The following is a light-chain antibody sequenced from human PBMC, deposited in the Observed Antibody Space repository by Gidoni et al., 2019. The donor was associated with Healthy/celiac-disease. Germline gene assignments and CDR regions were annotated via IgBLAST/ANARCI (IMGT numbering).Light chain of an antibody. CDR1: KLGDKY. J-gene: IGLJ2*01. CDR2: QDS. V-gene: IGLV3-1*01. Sequence: SYELTQPPPVSVSPGQTASITCPGDKLGDKYACWYQQKPGQSPVLVIYQDSKRPSGIPERFSGSNSGNTATLTISGTQAMDEADYYCQAWDSRGVFGGGTKLTVL. CDR3: QAWDSRGV.